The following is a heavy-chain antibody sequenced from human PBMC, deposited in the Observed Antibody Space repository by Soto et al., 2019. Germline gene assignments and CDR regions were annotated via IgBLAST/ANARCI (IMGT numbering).Heavy chain of an antibody. V-gene: IGHV3-23*01. J-gene: IGHJ3*02. CDR1: GFTFSTYA. CDR3: ARPYVEVAVNDAFDI. D-gene: IGHD3-16*01. CDR2: IGTHADTT. Sequence: EVQLLESGGGLVQPGGSLRLSCAASGFTFSTYALTWVRQAPGTGLEWVSSIGTHADTTYYVDSVKGRFSIARDNSKNTVYLQMSSLSAEDTAVYYCARPYVEVAVNDAFDIWGRGTMVTVSS.